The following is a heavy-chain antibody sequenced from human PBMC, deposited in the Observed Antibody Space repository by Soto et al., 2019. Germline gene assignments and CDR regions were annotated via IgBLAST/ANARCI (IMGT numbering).Heavy chain of an antibody. CDR3: ARERGPFAVAGSCDY. CDR1: GGTFSSYA. Sequence: QVQLVQSGAEVKKPGSSVKVSCKASGGTFSSYAISWVRQAPGQGLEWMGGIIPIFGTANYAQKFQGRVTITADEYTSTADMELSSLRSEDTAVYYCARERGPFAVAGSCDYWGQGTLVTVSS. J-gene: IGHJ4*02. V-gene: IGHV1-69*12. D-gene: IGHD6-19*01. CDR2: IIPIFGTA.